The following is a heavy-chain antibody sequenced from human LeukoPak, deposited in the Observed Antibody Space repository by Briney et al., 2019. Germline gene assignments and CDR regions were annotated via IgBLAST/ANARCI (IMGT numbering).Heavy chain of an antibody. D-gene: IGHD6-19*01. CDR2: IYYSGST. CDR1: GGSISSYY. V-gene: IGHV4-59*01. J-gene: IGHJ4*02. CDR3: ARGWDGIAVAGSFDY. Sequence: SETLSLTYTVSGGSISSYYWSWIRQPPGKGLEWIGYIYYSGSTNYNPSLTSRVTMSVDTSKNQFSLKLNSVTAADTAVYYCARGWDGIAVAGSFDYWGQGTLVTVSS.